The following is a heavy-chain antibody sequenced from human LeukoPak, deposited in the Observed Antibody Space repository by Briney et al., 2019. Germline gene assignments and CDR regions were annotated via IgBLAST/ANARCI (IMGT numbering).Heavy chain of an antibody. V-gene: IGHV4-34*01. Sequence: SETLSLTCAVYGGSFSGYYWSWIRQPPGKGLEWIGEINHSGSTNYNPSLKSRVTISVDTSKNQFSLKLSSVTAADTAVYYCARFTAMGYYFDYWGQGTLVTVSS. CDR2: INHSGST. CDR3: ARFTAMGYYFDY. D-gene: IGHD5-18*01. CDR1: GGSFSGYY. J-gene: IGHJ4*02.